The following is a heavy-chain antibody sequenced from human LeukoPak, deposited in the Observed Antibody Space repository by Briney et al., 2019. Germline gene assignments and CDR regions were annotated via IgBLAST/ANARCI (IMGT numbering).Heavy chain of an antibody. J-gene: IGHJ4*02. CDR3: ARDSHKAF. CDR1: GFSVSSNY. Sequence: PGGSLRLSCAVSGFSVSSNYMSRVRQAPGKGLEWVSVIYSGGGIYYADSVKGRFTSSRDSSKNMMYMQLNSMSVEDTAVYFCARDSHKAFWGQGALVTVSS. CDR2: IYSGGGI. V-gene: IGHV3-66*01.